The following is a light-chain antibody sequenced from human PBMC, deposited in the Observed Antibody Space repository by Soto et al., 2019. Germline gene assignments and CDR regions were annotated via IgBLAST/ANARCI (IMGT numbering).Light chain of an antibody. CDR1: QSVSGY. J-gene: IGKJ4*01. V-gene: IGKV3-15*01. CDR2: GAS. CDR3: QQYNNWPLT. Sequence: EIVMTQSPGPPSVFPGERVTLSCRASQSVSGYLDWFQQKPGQAPRLLIYGASTRATGIPARFSGSGSGTEFTLTISSLQSEDFAVYSCQQYNNWPLTFGGGTKVDIK.